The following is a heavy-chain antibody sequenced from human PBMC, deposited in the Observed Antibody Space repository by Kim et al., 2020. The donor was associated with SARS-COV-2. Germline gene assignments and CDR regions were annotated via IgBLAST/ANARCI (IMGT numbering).Heavy chain of an antibody. Sequence: ADSVKGRSTIARENAKNSLYLQMNSVRAEDTAVYYCVRGYIAVARNWIEPWGQGALVTVSS. CDR3: VRGYIAVARNWIEP. J-gene: IGHJ5*02. D-gene: IGHD6-19*01. V-gene: IGHV3-48*03.